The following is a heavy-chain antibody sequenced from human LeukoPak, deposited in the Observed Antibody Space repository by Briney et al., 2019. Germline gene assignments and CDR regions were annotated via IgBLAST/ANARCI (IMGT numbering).Heavy chain of an antibody. V-gene: IGHV3-30-3*01. CDR3: ARGLLGAPTSYFDY. Sequence: GGSLRLSCAASGSTFSSYAMSWVRQAPGKGLEWVAVITYDGSNKYYADSVKGRFTISRDNSKNTLYLQMNSLRAEDTAVYYCARGLLGAPTSYFDYWGQGTLVTVSS. J-gene: IGHJ4*02. CDR1: GSTFSSYA. D-gene: IGHD1-26*01. CDR2: ITYDGSNK.